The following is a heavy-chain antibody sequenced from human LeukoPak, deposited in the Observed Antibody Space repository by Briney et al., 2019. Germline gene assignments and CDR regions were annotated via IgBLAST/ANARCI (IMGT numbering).Heavy chain of an antibody. CDR2: IKQDGSEK. J-gene: IGHJ4*02. Sequence: GGSLRLSCAAPGFTFSSYWMSWVRQAPGKGLEWVANIKQDGSEKYYVDSVKGRFTISRDNAKNSLYLQMNSLRAEDTAVYYCARDFPHGDYSDYWGQGTLVTVSS. CDR3: ARDFPHGDYSDY. D-gene: IGHD4-17*01. CDR1: GFTFSSYW. V-gene: IGHV3-7*01.